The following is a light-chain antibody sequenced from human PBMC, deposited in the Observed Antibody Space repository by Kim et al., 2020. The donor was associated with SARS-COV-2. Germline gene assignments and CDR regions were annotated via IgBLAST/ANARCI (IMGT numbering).Light chain of an antibody. J-gene: IGKJ1*01. CDR3: QQYGSLPHT. V-gene: IGKV3-20*01. Sequence: SPGEKATLSCRASQSVSSSYLAWYQHKPGQAPRLLIYGASSWATGIPDRFSGSGSGTDFTLTISRVEPEDFAVYYCQQYGSLPHTFGQGTKVDIK. CDR2: GAS. CDR1: QSVSSSY.